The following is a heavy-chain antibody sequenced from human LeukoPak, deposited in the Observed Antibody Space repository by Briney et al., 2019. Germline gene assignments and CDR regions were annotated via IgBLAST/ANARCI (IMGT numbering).Heavy chain of an antibody. J-gene: IGHJ5*02. V-gene: IGHV1-69*13. Sequence: GASVKVSCKASGGTFSSYAISWVRQAPGQGLERMGGIIPIFGTANYAQKFQGRVTITADESTSTAYMELSSLRSEDTAVYYCARVGGSGYYFDWFDPWGQGTLVTVSS. CDR3: ARVGGSGYYFDWFDP. CDR1: GGTFSSYA. CDR2: IIPIFGTA. D-gene: IGHD3-3*01.